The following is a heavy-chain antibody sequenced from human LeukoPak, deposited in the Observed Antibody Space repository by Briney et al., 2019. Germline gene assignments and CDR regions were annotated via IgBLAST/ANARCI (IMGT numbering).Heavy chain of an antibody. CDR2: IYSGGGT. D-gene: IGHD3-10*01. Sequence: TGGSLRLSCAASGFTVSDNYMRWVRQAPGKGLEWVSLIYSGGGTAYVDSVKGRFTISRDDSKSIAYLQMNSLKTEDTAVYYCAKGDYYDFDYWGQGTLVTVSS. V-gene: IGHV3-66*01. CDR3: AKGDYYDFDY. CDR1: GFTVSDNY. J-gene: IGHJ4*02.